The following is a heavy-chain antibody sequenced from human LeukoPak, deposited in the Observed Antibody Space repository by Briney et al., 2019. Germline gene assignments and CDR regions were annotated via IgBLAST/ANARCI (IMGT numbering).Heavy chain of an antibody. CDR3: ARYGRGGFDP. Sequence: TLSLTCTVSGGSISSGSYYWSWIRQPAGKGLEWMGRISSSGSTNYNPSLKTRVTISMDTSKNQFSLKLTSVTAADTALYYCARYGRGGFDPWGQGTLVTVSS. V-gene: IGHV4-61*02. D-gene: IGHD3-16*01. J-gene: IGHJ5*02. CDR2: ISSSGST. CDR1: GGSISSGSYY.